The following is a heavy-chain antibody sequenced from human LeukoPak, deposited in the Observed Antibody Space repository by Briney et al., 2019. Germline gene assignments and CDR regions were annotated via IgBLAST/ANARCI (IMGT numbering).Heavy chain of an antibody. V-gene: IGHV3-21*01. J-gene: IGHJ3*02. CDR2: ISSSSSYI. Sequence: GGSLRLSCAASGFTFSSYSMNWVRQAPGKGLEWVSSISSSSSYIYYADSVKGRFTISRDNAKNSLYLQMNSLRAEDTAVYYWGGAGGGGWRGVFDIWAKGQWSPSLQ. CDR1: GFTFSSYS. CDR3: GGAGGGGWRGVFDI. D-gene: IGHD3-10*01.